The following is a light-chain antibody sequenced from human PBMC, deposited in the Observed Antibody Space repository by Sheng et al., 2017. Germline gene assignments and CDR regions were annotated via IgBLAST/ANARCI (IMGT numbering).Light chain of an antibody. CDR1: QGISSW. V-gene: IGKV1-12*01. CDR3: QQTYTFPYT. CDR2: AAS. Sequence: DIQMTQSPSSVSASVGDRVTINCRASQGISSWLAWYQQKPGKAPKLMIYAASNLQSGVPSRFSGSGSGTDFTLTIGSLQPEDSATYFCQQTYTFPYTFGQGTKLDMK. J-gene: IGKJ2*01.